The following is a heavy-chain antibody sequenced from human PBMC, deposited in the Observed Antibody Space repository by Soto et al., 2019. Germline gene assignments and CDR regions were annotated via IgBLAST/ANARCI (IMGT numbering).Heavy chain of an antibody. CDR2: INSDGSST. V-gene: IGHV3-74*01. Sequence: GGSLRLCCAASGCTFSTYWMHWVRQAPGKGLVWVSRINSDGSSTNYADSVKGRFAILRDNAKNTLYLQMNSLRAEDTAVYYCVKDSYHSSSWYDFYSWGQGTLVTVSS. D-gene: IGHD6-13*01. CDR3: VKDSYHSSSWYDFYS. CDR1: GCTFSTYW. J-gene: IGHJ4*02.